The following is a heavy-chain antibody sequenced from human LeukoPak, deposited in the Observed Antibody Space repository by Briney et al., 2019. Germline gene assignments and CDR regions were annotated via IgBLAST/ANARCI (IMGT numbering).Heavy chain of an antibody. J-gene: IGHJ4*02. CDR3: ARTIYYDSSGYYYVPPPRVFDY. CDR1: GYSFTNYW. CDR2: IYPGDSDT. V-gene: IGHV5-51*01. D-gene: IGHD3-22*01. Sequence: GESLKISCKGSGYSFTNYWIGWVRQMPGKGLELRGLIYPGDSDTRYSPSFQGQVTISADRSFSTAYLQWSSLRASDTAMYYCARTIYYDSSGYYYVPPPRVFDYWGQGTLVTVSS.